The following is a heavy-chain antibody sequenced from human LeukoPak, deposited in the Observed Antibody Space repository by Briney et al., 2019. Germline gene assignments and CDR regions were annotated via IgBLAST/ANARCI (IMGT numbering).Heavy chain of an antibody. J-gene: IGHJ3*02. Sequence: SETLSLTCTVSGGTISTYYWSWIRQPPGKGLEWIGYSYYSGSTNYNPSLNSRVTISVDTSKNQFSLKLSSVTAADTAVYYCARETKTGTTFDAFDIWGQGTMVTVSS. D-gene: IGHD1-1*01. CDR2: SYYSGST. CDR3: ARETKTGTTFDAFDI. CDR1: GGTISTYY. V-gene: IGHV4-59*01.